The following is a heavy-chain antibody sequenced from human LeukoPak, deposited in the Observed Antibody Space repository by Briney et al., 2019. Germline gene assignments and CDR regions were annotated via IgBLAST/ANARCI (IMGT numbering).Heavy chain of an antibody. Sequence: PSETLSLTCTVSGGSISSYSWSWIRQPPGKGLVWIAYINYSGSTNYNPSLKSRVTISVDPSKKQVSLRVSSVTAADTAVYYCARHLNNCGDDCYIFDYWGQGTLVTVSS. J-gene: IGHJ4*02. CDR2: INYSGST. CDR1: GGSISSYS. CDR3: ARHLNNCGDDCYIFDY. V-gene: IGHV4-59*08. D-gene: IGHD2-21*01.